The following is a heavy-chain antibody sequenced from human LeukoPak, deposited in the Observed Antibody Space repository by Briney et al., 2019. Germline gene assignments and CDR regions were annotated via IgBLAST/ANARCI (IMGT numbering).Heavy chain of an antibody. CDR3: ARDRAVAGNRGWFDP. J-gene: IGHJ5*02. D-gene: IGHD6-19*01. Sequence: PSETLSLTCTVSGGSISSSSYYWGWIRQPPGRGLEWIGSIYYSGSTYYNPSLKSRVTISVDTSKNQFSLELSSVTAADTAVYYCARDRAVAGNRGWFDPWGQGTLVTVSS. CDR1: GGSISSSSYY. V-gene: IGHV4-39*02. CDR2: IYYSGST.